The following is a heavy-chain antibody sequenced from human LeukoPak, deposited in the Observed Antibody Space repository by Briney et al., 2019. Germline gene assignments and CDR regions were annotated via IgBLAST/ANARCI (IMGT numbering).Heavy chain of an antibody. J-gene: IGHJ4*02. CDR2: IHYSGST. D-gene: IGHD1-26*01. V-gene: IGHV4-39*07. CDR1: GGSISSTSYY. CDR3: ARDPVGAITVGASV. Sequence: PSETLSLTCTVSGGSISSTSYYWGWIRQPPGKGLEWIGSIHYSGSTYYNPSLKSRVTISADSSKNQFSLKLSSVTAADTAVYYCARDPVGAITVGASVWGQGTLVTVSS.